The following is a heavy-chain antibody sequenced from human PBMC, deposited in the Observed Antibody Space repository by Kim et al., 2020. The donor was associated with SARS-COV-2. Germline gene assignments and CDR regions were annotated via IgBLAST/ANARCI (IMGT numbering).Heavy chain of an antibody. Sequence: SETLSLTCAVYGGSFSGYYWSWIRQPPGKGLEWIGEINHSGSTNYNPSLKSRVTISVDTSKNQFSLKLSSVTAADTAVYYCARALIFGVVIKDGYYFDYWGQGTLVTVSS. D-gene: IGHD3-3*01. CDR1: GGSFSGYY. CDR3: ARALIFGVVIKDGYYFDY. V-gene: IGHV4-34*01. CDR2: INHSGST. J-gene: IGHJ4*02.